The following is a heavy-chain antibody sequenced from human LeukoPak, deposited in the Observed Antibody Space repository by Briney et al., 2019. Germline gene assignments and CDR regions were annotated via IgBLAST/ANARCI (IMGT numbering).Heavy chain of an antibody. D-gene: IGHD3-10*01. J-gene: IGHJ5*02. CDR1: GFTFSSYG. CDR3: AKDGYYGSGSYWGFDP. V-gene: IGHV3-30*18. CDR2: ISYEGSNT. Sequence: TGGSLRLSCAGSGFTFSSYGMHWVRQAPGKGLEWVAVISYEGSNTYYADSVKGRFSISRDNSKNTLYLQMNSLRAEDTAVYYWAKDGYYGSGSYWGFDPWGQGTLVTVSS.